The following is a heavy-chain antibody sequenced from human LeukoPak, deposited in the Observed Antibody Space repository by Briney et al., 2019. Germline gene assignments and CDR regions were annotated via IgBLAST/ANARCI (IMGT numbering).Heavy chain of an antibody. D-gene: IGHD3-10*01. CDR1: GYTFTSYA. CDR2: INAGNGNT. J-gene: IGHJ5*02. Sequence: ASVKVSCKASGYTFTSYAMHWVRQAPGQRLEWMGWINAGNGNTKYSQKFRGRVTITRDTSASTAYMELSSLRSEDTAVYYCARDQGKEGFDPWGQGTLVTVSS. V-gene: IGHV1-3*01. CDR3: ARDQGKEGFDP.